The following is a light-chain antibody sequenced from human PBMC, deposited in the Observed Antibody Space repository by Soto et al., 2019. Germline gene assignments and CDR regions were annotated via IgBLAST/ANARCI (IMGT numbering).Light chain of an antibody. V-gene: IGKV3-15*01. J-gene: IGKJ1*01. Sequence: EIVLTQSPGTLSLSPGERATLSCRASQSVNSNYLAWHQQKPGQAPRLLIYDASTRATGIPARFSGSGSGTEFTLTISSLQSEDFAVYYCQQYNNWPLSFGQGTKVDIK. CDR1: QSVNSN. CDR3: QQYNNWPLS. CDR2: DAS.